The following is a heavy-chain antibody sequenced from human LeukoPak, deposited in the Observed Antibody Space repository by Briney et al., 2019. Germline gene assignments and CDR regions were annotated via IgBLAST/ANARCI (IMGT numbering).Heavy chain of an antibody. Sequence: SETLSLTCTVSGGSISSGSYYWSWIRQPAGKGLEWIGRIYTSGSTNYNPSLKSRVTISVDTSKNQFSLKLSSVTAADTAVYYCARASSSYLDYWGQGTLVTVSS. V-gene: IGHV4-61*02. CDR1: GGSISSGSYY. CDR3: ARASSSYLDY. CDR2: IYTSGST. D-gene: IGHD6-13*01. J-gene: IGHJ4*02.